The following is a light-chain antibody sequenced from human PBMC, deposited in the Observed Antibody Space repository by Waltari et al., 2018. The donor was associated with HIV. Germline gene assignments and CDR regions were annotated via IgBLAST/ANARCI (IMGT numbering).Light chain of an antibody. CDR1: QIFAGY. V-gene: IGKV1-39*01. J-gene: IGKJ2*01. Sequence: DIQMTQSPSSLSASVGDTVPITCRASQIFAGYLNWYQQNPGEAPKVLIYATSRLQGGVPSRFSGSGAGTDFTLTISSLQPEDFATYSCQQSYSTPYTFGEGTKLDIK. CDR2: ATS. CDR3: QQSYSTPYT.